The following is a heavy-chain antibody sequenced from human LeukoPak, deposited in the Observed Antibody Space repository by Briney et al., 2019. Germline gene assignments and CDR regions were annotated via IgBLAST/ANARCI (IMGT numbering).Heavy chain of an antibody. V-gene: IGHV3-23*01. CDR2: VTSGGSRT. Sequence: GGSLRLSCAASGFTFNIYGMSWVRQAPGKGLEWVSAVTSGGSRTFYADSVKGRFTISRDNSNNTLFLQMNRLRAEDTALYYCAKDTDRGYFDYWGEGSLVAVSS. CDR3: AKDTDRGYFDY. CDR1: GFTFNIYG. J-gene: IGHJ4*02.